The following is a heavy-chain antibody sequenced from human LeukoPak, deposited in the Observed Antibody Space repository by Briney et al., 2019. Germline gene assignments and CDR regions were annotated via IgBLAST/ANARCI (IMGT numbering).Heavy chain of an antibody. CDR1: GFTFSSYE. CDR3: ATMRGGYEGYFDY. Sequence: GGYLRLSCAASGFTFSSYEMNWVRQAPGKGLEWVSSISSSESYIYYADSVKGRFTISRDNAKNSLYLQMSSLRAEDTAVYYCATMRGGYEGYFDYWGQGTLVTVSS. D-gene: IGHD3-16*01. J-gene: IGHJ4*02. V-gene: IGHV3-21*01. CDR2: ISSSESYI.